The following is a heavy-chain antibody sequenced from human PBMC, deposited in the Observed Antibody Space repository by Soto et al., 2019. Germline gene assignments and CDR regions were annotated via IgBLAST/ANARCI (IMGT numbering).Heavy chain of an antibody. CDR2: INCNSGST. V-gene: IGHV1-8*01. CDR1: GYTFTSDG. CDR3: ARGASGGRIDY. D-gene: IGHD3-10*01. Sequence: QVQLVQSGAEVKKPGASVKVSCKASGYTFTSDGINWVRQATGQELEWTGWINCNSGSTDYVQKFQGRVTMTRGTSINTAYMELSSLRSEDTAEYYCARGASGGRIDYRGQGTLVTVSS. J-gene: IGHJ4*02.